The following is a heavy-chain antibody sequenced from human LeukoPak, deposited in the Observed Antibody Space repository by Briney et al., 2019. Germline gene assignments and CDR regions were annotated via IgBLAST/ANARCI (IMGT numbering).Heavy chain of an antibody. CDR1: GFTFSNAW. D-gene: IGHD2-2*01. CDR2: IKQDGSEK. Sequence: PGGSLRLSCAASGFTFSNAWMSWVRQAPGKGLEWVANIKQDGSEKYYVDSVKGRFTISRDNAKNSLYLQMNSLRAEDTAVYYCARDVRYCSRTSCYSNYWGQGTLVTVSS. J-gene: IGHJ4*02. CDR3: ARDVRYCSRTSCYSNY. V-gene: IGHV3-7*04.